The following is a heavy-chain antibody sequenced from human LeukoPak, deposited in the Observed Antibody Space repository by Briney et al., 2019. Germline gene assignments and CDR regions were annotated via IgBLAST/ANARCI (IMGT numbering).Heavy chain of an antibody. CDR2: INHSGST. Sequence: SETLSLTCAVYGGSFSTYYWSWIRQPPGKGLEWIGEINHSGSTNYDPSLKSRVTISVDTSKNQFSLKLSSVTAADTAVYYCARDRDIVVDRGWFDLWGQGTLVTVSS. J-gene: IGHJ5*02. CDR1: GGSFSTYY. CDR3: ARDRDIVVDRGWFDL. D-gene: IGHD2-15*01. V-gene: IGHV4-34*01.